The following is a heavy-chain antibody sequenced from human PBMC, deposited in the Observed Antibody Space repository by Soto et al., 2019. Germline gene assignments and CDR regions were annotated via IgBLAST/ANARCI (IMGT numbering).Heavy chain of an antibody. D-gene: IGHD6-6*01. Sequence: GASVKVSCKASGFSFTGYYIHWLRQAPGQGLEWMGWINAHSGGTEYAQKFQGRVPLTRDTSIATAYLTLTSLTSDDTALYYCAKDLTRQLAYWLDPWGQGTQVTVSS. CDR1: GFSFTGYY. CDR3: AKDLTRQLAYWLDP. J-gene: IGHJ5*02. CDR2: INAHSGGT. V-gene: IGHV1-2*02.